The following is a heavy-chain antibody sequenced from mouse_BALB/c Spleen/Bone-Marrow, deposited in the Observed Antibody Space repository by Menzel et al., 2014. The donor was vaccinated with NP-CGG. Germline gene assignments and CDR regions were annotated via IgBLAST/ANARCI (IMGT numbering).Heavy chain of an antibody. Sequence: LVESGAELVRPGSSVKISCKASGYAFXGYWMNWVKQRPGQGLEWIGQIYPGDGDTDYNGKFKGKATLTADKSSSTAYMQLSSLTSEDSAVYFCARGGTSVDYWGQGTTLTVSS. V-gene: IGHV1-80*01. CDR1: GYAFXGYW. J-gene: IGHJ2*01. CDR2: IYPGDGDT. CDR3: ARGGTSVDY. D-gene: IGHD3-3*01.